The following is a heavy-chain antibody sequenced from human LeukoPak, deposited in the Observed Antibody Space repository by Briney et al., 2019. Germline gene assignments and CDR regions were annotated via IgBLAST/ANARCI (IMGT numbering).Heavy chain of an antibody. CDR1: GFTFSSYA. V-gene: IGHV3-30-3*01. CDR3: ARGGLIAVAGFDY. J-gene: IGHJ4*02. CDR2: ISYDGSNK. D-gene: IGHD6-19*01. Sequence: GGSLRLSCAASGFTFSSYAMHWVRQAPGKGLEWVAVISYDGSNKYYADSVKGRFTISRDNSKNTLYLQMNSLRAEDTAVYYCARGGLIAVAGFDYWAREPWSPSPQ.